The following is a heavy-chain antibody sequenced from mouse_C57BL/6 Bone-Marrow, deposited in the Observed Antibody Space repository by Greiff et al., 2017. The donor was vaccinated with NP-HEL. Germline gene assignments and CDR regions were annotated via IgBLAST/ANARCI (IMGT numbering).Heavy chain of an antibody. J-gene: IGHJ3*01. CDR2: ISDGGSYT. V-gene: IGHV5-4*01. Sequence: EVQRVESGGGLVKPGGSLKLSCAASGFTFSSYAMSWVRQTPEKRLEWVATISDGGSYTYYPDNVKGRFTISRDNAENNLYLQMSHLKSEDTAMYYCARDTGLGRTWFAYWGQGTLVTVSA. CDR1: GFTFSSYA. D-gene: IGHD4-1*01. CDR3: ARDTGLGRTWFAY.